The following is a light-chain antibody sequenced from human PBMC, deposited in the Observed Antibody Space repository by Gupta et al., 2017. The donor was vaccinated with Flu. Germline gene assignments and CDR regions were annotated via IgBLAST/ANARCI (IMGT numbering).Light chain of an antibody. V-gene: IGLV1-40*01. CDR1: SSNFGAGFD. Sequence: QSVLTQPPSVSGAPGQGVTISCTGSSSNFGAGFDVHWYQQLPETAPRLLIYTNINRPSGVPGRFSGSKSGTSASLTIAGLQADDEATYYCQSYDSRLSSWVFGGGTKLTVL. J-gene: IGLJ3*02. CDR2: TNI. CDR3: QSYDSRLSSWV.